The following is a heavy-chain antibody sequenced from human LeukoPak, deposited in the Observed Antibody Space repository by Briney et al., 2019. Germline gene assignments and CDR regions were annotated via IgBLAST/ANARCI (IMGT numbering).Heavy chain of an antibody. Sequence: SETLSLTCTVSGGSISSYYWSWIRQPPGKGLEWIGYIYYSGSTNYNPSLKSRVTISVHASKNQFSLKLSSVTAADTAVYYCAKATRYCSGGSCQNWFDPWGQGTLVTVSS. D-gene: IGHD2-15*01. CDR2: IYYSGST. CDR3: AKATRYCSGGSCQNWFDP. CDR1: GGSISSYY. V-gene: IGHV4-59*01. J-gene: IGHJ5*02.